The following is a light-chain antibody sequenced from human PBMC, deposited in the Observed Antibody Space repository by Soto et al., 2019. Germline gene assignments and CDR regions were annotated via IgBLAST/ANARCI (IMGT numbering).Light chain of an antibody. Sequence: DIQMTQSPSTLSASVGDRVTITCRASQGISNWLAWYQQKPGKAPKLLIYKASTLESGVPSRFSGSGSGTDFTLTISSLQPDDFATYYCHQYNSYSFGQGTKVDI. CDR2: KAS. V-gene: IGKV1-5*03. J-gene: IGKJ1*01. CDR3: HQYNSYS. CDR1: QGISNW.